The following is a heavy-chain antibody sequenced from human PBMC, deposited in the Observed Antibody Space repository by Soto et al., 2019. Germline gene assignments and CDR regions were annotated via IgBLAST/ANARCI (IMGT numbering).Heavy chain of an antibody. V-gene: IGHV3-23*01. CDR1: GFTFSSYA. D-gene: IGHD4-17*01. CDR2: ISGSGGST. J-gene: IGHJ6*02. Sequence: EVQLLESGGGLVQPGGSLRLSCAASGFTFSSYAMSWVRQAPGKGLEWVSAISGSGGSTYYADSVKGRFTISRDNSKNTLYLQMNSLRAEDTAVYYCAKGQMHDRYGDYVYYYYYGMDVWGQGTTVTVSS. CDR3: AKGQMHDRYGDYVYYYYYGMDV.